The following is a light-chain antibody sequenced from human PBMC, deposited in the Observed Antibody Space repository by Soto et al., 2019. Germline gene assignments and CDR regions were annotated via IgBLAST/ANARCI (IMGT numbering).Light chain of an antibody. Sequence: DIQMTQSPSSLSASIGDRVTITCRASQYIKTYLDWYQQKPGKAPRLLIYSASSLESGIPSRFSGSYSGTDFTLTISSLQPEDVATYYCQQSFSTPLTFGGGTQVEIK. CDR2: SAS. J-gene: IGKJ4*01. V-gene: IGKV1-39*01. CDR3: QQSFSTPLT. CDR1: QYIKTY.